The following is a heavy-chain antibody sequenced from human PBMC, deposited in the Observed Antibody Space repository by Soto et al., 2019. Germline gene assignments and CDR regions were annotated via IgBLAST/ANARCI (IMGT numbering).Heavy chain of an antibody. D-gene: IGHD6-13*01. V-gene: IGHV1-18*01. CDR3: ASSKSPYSSSWYRLDY. Sequence: GASVKVSCKASGYTFTSYGISWVRQAPGQGLEWMGWISAYNGNTNYAQKLQGRVTMTTDTSTSTAYMELRSLRSDDTAVYYCASSKSPYSSSWYRLDYWGQGTLVTVSS. CDR1: GYTFTSYG. J-gene: IGHJ4*02. CDR2: ISAYNGNT.